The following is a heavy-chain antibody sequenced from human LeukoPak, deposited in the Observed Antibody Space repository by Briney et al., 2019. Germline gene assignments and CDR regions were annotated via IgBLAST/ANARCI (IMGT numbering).Heavy chain of an antibody. Sequence: SGPTLLHPPAPLTLTFSFTGFSLTSPPVGEGWIRQPPGKALERLGFPYWDDDNRYNPSLKSRLTVTKDTSKNQVVLTITNMDPVDTGTDHCALRRDYSGDGDGGLFDFWGQGILVTVSS. V-gene: IGHV2-5*02. J-gene: IGHJ4*02. D-gene: IGHD1-26*01. CDR2: PYWDDDN. CDR3: ALRRDYSGDGDGGLFDF. CDR1: GFSLTSPPVG.